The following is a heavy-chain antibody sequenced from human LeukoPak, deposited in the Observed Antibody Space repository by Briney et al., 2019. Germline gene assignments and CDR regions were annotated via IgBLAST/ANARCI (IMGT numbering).Heavy chain of an antibody. J-gene: IGHJ4*02. CDR3: ARDRRDGNNLAFHFDY. D-gene: IGHD5-24*01. CDR2: LSYDDTNE. V-gene: IGHV3-30*04. CDR1: EFIFSRYA. Sequence: GGSLRRSCAASEFIFSRYAMHWVRQAPGKGLEWVAILSYDDTNEYYADSVAGRFTISRDNSKNTLYLQMNSLRPDDTAVYYCARDRRDGNNLAFHFDYWGQGTLVTVSS.